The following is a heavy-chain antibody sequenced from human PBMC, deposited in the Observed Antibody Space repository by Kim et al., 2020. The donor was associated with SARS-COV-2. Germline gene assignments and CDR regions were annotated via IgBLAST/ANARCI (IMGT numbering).Heavy chain of an antibody. Sequence: TIDAQKFQGRVTMTEDTSTDTAYMELSSLRSEDTAVYYCATKRYSGSYYGWGQGTLVTVSS. CDR3: ATKRYSGSYYG. V-gene: IGHV1-24*01. D-gene: IGHD1-26*01. J-gene: IGHJ4*02. CDR2: T.